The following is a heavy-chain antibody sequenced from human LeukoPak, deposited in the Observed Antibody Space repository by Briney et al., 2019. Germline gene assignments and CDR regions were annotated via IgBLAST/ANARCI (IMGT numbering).Heavy chain of an antibody. V-gene: IGHV4-59*01. Sequence: SETLSLTCTVSGGSISTYYWSWVRQPPGKGLEWIGYLYYSGDINYNPSLKSRVTISVDTSKNQFSLKLNSVTAADTAVYYCARVVTMVRASPFDPWGQGILATVSS. J-gene: IGHJ5*02. CDR1: GGSISTYY. D-gene: IGHD3-10*01. CDR3: ARVVTMVRASPFDP. CDR2: LYYSGDI.